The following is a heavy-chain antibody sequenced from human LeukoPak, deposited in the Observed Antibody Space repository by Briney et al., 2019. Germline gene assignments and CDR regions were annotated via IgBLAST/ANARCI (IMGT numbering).Heavy chain of an antibody. D-gene: IGHD3-16*01. J-gene: IGHJ4*02. Sequence: GGSLRLSCATSGFTFSSYAMSWVRQAPGKGLEWVSYISSSGSTIYYADSVKGRFTISRDNAKNSLYLQMNSLRAEDTAVYYCAREKRGGAFDYWGQGTLVTVSS. CDR3: AREKRGGAFDY. V-gene: IGHV3-48*03. CDR1: GFTFSSYA. CDR2: ISSSGSTI.